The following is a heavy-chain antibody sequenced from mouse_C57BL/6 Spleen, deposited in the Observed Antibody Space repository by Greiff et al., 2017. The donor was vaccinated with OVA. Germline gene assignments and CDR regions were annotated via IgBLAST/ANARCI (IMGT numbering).Heavy chain of an antibody. CDR1: GFTFSSYA. J-gene: IGHJ4*01. D-gene: IGHD2-3*01. Sequence: DVQLVESGEGLVKPGGSLKLSCAASGFTFSSYAMSWVRQTPEKRLEWVAYISSGGDYIYYADTVKGRFTISRDNARNTLYLQMSSLKSEDTAMYYCTRVYDGYYYYYAMDYWGQGTSVTVSS. V-gene: IGHV5-9-1*02. CDR2: ISSGGDYI. CDR3: TRVYDGYYYYYAMDY.